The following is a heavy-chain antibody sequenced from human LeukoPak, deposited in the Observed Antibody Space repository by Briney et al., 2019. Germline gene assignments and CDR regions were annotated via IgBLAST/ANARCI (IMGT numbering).Heavy chain of an antibody. V-gene: IGHV1-8*01. CDR3: ARMTYYDFWSGIGYYYYYMDV. J-gene: IGHJ6*03. D-gene: IGHD3-3*01. CDR1: GYTFTSYD. CDR2: MNANSGNT. Sequence: GASVKVSCKASGYTFTSYDINWVRQATGQGLEWMGWMNANSGNTRYAQKFQGRVTVTRNTSISTAYMELSSLRSEDTAVYYCARMTYYDFWSGIGYYYYYMDVWGKGTTVTVSS.